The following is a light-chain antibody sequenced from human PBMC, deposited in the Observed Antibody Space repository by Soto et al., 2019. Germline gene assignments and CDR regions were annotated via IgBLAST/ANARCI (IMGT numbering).Light chain of an antibody. V-gene: IGLV1-40*01. Sequence: QPVLTQPPSVSGAPGQRVTISCTGSSSNIGAGYDVHWYQQLPRTAPKLLIYGNSNRPSGVPDRFSGSKSGTSASLAITGLQAEDEADYYCQSYDSSPSGYVVFGGGTKLTVL. CDR2: GNS. CDR3: QSYDSSPSGYVV. J-gene: IGLJ2*01. CDR1: SSNIGAGYD.